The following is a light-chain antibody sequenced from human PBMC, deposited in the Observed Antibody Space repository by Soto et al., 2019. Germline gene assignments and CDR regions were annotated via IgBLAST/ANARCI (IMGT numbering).Light chain of an antibody. CDR2: DAS. Sequence: EIVLTQSPVTLSLSPGDRATLSCRASQSVRGYVAWYQQKPGQAPRLLIYDASSRANGIPARFTGSGSGTDFSLTISSLAPDDFAFYCCQQRGTSPTFGQGTRLEI. J-gene: IGKJ1*01. CDR3: QQRGTSPT. V-gene: IGKV3-11*01. CDR1: QSVRGY.